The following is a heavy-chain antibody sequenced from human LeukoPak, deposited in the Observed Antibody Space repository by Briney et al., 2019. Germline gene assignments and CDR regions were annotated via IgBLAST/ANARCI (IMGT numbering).Heavy chain of an antibody. CDR1: GGSFSGYY. CDR3: ARENVYSSSSDRFDY. D-gene: IGHD6-6*01. CDR2: INHSGST. J-gene: IGHJ4*02. Sequence: SETLSLTCAVYGGSFSGYYWSWIRQPPGKGLEWIWEINHSGSTNYNPSLKSRVTISVDTSKNQFSLKLSSVTAADTAAYYCARENVYSSSSDRFDYWGQGTLVTVSS. V-gene: IGHV4-34*01.